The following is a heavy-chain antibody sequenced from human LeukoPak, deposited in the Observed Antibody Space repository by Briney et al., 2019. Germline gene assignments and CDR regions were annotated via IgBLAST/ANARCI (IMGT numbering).Heavy chain of an antibody. V-gene: IGHV3-73*01. D-gene: IGHD1-26*01. CDR3: IRGAASGSYYGLDV. J-gene: IGHJ6*02. CDR1: GFTFSSYG. CDR2: IRSKANNYAT. Sequence: GGSLRLSCAASGFTFSSYGMHWVRQASGEGLEWVGRIRSKANNYATAYATSVKGRFTLSRDDSNNTAYLQMNSLKTEDTAVYFCIRGAASGSYYGLDVWGQGATVTVSS.